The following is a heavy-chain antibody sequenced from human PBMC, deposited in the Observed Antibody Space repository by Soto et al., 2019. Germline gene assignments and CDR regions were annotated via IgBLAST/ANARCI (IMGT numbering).Heavy chain of an antibody. V-gene: IGHV3-23*01. D-gene: IGHD1-1*01. CDR2: INKDGGRT. CDR3: AKDLHWYGMDV. CDR1: GFTFGSYF. J-gene: IGHJ6*02. Sequence: EVQLLESGGGLVQPGESLRLSCAASGFTFGSYFMNWVRQAPGKGPEWVSDINKDGGRTHYADSVRGRFTISRDNSRNTLDLQMNRLRAEDTAIYYCAKDLHWYGMDVWGQGTTVTVSS.